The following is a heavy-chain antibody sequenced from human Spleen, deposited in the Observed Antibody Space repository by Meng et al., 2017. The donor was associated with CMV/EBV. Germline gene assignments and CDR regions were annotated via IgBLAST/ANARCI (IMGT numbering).Heavy chain of an antibody. J-gene: IGHJ6*02. CDR2: INPNSGGT. CDR3: ARERVTLVRGALYYYYYGMDV. D-gene: IGHD3-10*01. CDR1: GYAFNPYC. V-gene: IGHV1-2*02. Sequence: ARENVSCKAFGYAFNPYCMPWVRQAPGQGLEWMGWINPNSGGTNYAQKFQGRVTMTRDTSSSTAYMELSSLRSDDTAVYYCARERVTLVRGALYYYYYGMDVWGQGTTVTVSS.